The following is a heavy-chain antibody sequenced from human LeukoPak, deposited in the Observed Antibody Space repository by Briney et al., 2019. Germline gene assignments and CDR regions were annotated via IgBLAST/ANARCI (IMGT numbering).Heavy chain of an antibody. J-gene: IGHJ4*02. CDR1: GFDFSDYA. V-gene: IGHV3-33*01. CDR3: ARYLQSGTTSAFDN. CDR2: IWYDGSDS. Sequence: GKSLRLSCAASGFDFSDYAMHWVRQAPGKGLEWLAVIWYDGSDSYSADSVKGRFTISRDNSKNTLYLQMTSLRVEDTAIYYWARYLQSGTTSAFDNWGQGTLVTVSS. D-gene: IGHD1-1*01.